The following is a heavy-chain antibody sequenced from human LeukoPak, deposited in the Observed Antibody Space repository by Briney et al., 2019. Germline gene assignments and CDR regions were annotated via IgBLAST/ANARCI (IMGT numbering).Heavy chain of an antibody. CDR2: ISSSSSYI. CDR1: GFTFSSYS. D-gene: IGHD1-26*01. J-gene: IGHJ4*02. CDR3: ARALVGATSGGFDY. V-gene: IGHV3-21*01. Sequence: GSLRLSCAASGFTFSSYSMNWVRQAPGKGLEWVSSISSSSSYIYYADSVKGRFTISRDNAKNSLYLQMNSLRAEDTAVYYCARALVGATSGGFDYWGQGTLVTVSS.